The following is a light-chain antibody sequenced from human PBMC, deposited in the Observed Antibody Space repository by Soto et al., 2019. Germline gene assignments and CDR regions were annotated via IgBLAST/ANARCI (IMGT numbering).Light chain of an antibody. J-gene: IGKJ3*01. Sequence: DIQMTQSPSSLSASVGDRVTITCRAIQGISNYLAWYQQKPGKVPKLLIYAASNWQLGVPSRFSGSGSGTDFTLTISRLQPEDVSTYYCQKYNSAPQTFGPGTKVDIK. CDR2: AAS. V-gene: IGKV1-27*01. CDR3: QKYNSAPQT. CDR1: QGISNY.